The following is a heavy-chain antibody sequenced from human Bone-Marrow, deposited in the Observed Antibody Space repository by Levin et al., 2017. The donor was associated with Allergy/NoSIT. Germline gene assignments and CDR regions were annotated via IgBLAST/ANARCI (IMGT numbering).Heavy chain of an antibody. D-gene: IGHD5-12*01. CDR2: IFYTGKT. V-gene: IGHV4-31*03. CDR3: ARDQNVLSGYDPKGLDV. CDR1: GVSISSDAYY. J-gene: IGHJ6*02. Sequence: SQTLSLTCTVSGVSISSDAYYWTWIRQRPGQGLEWVGYIFYTGKTSYNPSLEGRGSISVDTSKNQFTLTLSFVTAADTAVYYCARDQNVLSGYDPKGLDVWGQGTTVTVSS.